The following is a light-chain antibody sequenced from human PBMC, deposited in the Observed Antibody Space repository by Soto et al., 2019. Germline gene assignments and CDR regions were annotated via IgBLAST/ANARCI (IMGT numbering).Light chain of an antibody. J-gene: IGKJ1*01. V-gene: IGKV1-5*03. Sequence: DIQMTQSPSSVSASVGARVPITCRASQTISSWLAWYQQKPGKAPKLLIYKASTLKSGVPSRFSGSGSGTEFTLTISSLQPDDFATYYCQHYNSYSEAFGQGTKVDIK. CDR2: KAS. CDR1: QTISSW. CDR3: QHYNSYSEA.